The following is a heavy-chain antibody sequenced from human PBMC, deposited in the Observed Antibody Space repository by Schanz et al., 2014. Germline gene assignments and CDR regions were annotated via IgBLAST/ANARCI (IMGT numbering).Heavy chain of an antibody. CDR3: ARDRGYCSGGSCLTFDY. D-gene: IGHD2-15*01. CDR2: ISGSGGST. J-gene: IGHJ4*02. V-gene: IGHV3-23*04. Sequence: DLVESGGGLVKPGGSLRLSCAASGFTFSTYAMSWVRQAPGKGLEWVSAISGSGGSTYYADSVKGRFTISRDNSKNTLYLQMNTLRAEDTAVYYCARDRGYCSGGSCLTFDYWGQGTLVTVSS. CDR1: GFTFSTYA.